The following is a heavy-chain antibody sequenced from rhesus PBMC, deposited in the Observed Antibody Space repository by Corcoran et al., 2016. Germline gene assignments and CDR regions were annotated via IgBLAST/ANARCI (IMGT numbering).Heavy chain of an antibody. V-gene: IGHV4-160*01. D-gene: IGHD1-26*01. Sequence: QVQLQESGPGLVKPSETLSFTCAVSGGSISSNYWSWIRQPPGTGLEWIGRINGRGGSTDSNPSLKSRVTMSTDTSKNQFSLKLSSVTAADTAVYYCARRDNWNYGAFDFWGQGLRVTVSS. J-gene: IGHJ3*01. CDR2: INGRGGST. CDR1: GGSISSNY. CDR3: ARRDNWNYGAFDF.